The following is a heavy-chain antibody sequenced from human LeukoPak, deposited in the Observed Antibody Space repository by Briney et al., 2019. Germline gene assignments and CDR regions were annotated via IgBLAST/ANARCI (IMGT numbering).Heavy chain of an antibody. CDR2: IVVGSGNT. V-gene: IGHV1-58*02. Sequence: SVKVSCKASGFTFTSSAMQWVRQARGQRLEWIGWIVVGSGNTNYAQKFQERVTITRDMSTSTAYMELSRLRSEDTAVYYCAAGTRFLEWLLSGYYYYGMDVWGQGTTVTVSS. CDR3: AAGTRFLEWLLSGYYYYGMDV. D-gene: IGHD3-3*01. CDR1: GFTFTSSA. J-gene: IGHJ6*02.